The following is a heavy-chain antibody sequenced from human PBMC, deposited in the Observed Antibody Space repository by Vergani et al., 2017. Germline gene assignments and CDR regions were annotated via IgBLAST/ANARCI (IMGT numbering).Heavy chain of an antibody. CDR1: GGTFSSYA. CDR2: IIPILGIA. Sequence: QVQLVQSGAEVKKPGSSVKVSCKASGGTFSSYAISWVRQAPGQGLEWMGRIIPILGIANYAQKFQSRVTITADKSTSTAYMGLSSLRSEDTAVYYCARDRGYYYYYGMDVWGQGTTVTVSS. CDR3: ARDRGYYYYYGMDV. V-gene: IGHV1-69*04. D-gene: IGHD3-10*01. J-gene: IGHJ6*02.